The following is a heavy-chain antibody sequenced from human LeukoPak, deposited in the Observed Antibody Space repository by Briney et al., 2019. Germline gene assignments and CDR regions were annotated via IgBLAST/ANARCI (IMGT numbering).Heavy chain of an antibody. D-gene: IGHD6-19*01. CDR1: GYTFTSYD. CDR2: MNPYGGNT. Sequence: GASGKVSCKASGYTFTSYDINWFRQATGQGLGWMGWMNPYGGNTDYSHKVHVRGPITRNTSLSTAYMELSSLRSQDTAVYYCARVAGTDYYYYYMDVWGKGTTVTVSS. CDR3: ARVAGTDYYYYYMDV. V-gene: IGHV1-8*03. J-gene: IGHJ6*03.